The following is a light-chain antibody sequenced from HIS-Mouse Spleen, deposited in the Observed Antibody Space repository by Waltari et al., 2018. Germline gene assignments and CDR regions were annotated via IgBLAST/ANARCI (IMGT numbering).Light chain of an antibody. J-gene: IGLJ3*02. V-gene: IGLV1-47*01. CDR3: AAWDDSLSGPV. CDR2: RNN. Sequence: QSVLTQPPSASGTPGQRVTISCSGSSSNIGSNYVYWYQQLPGTAPKLLIYRNNQRPSGVPDRCSGSKSGTSASLASSGLRSEDEADYYCAAWDDSLSGPVFGGGTKLTVL. CDR1: SSNIGSNY.